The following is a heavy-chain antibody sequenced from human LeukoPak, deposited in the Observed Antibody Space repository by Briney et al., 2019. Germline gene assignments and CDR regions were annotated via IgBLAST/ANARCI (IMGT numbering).Heavy chain of an antibody. CDR2: IYTSGST. CDR3: TRDRAGIQSWVEFDL. V-gene: IGHV3-66*03. CDR1: GFSVSSIY. J-gene: IGHJ5*02. D-gene: IGHD5-18*01. Sequence: GGSLRLSCAASGFSVSSIYMSWVRQAPGKGLEWVSLIYTSGSTFYADSVMGRFTISRDNSKNTLFLQMNSLRAEDSAVYYCTRDRAGIQSWVEFDLWGQGTLVTVSS.